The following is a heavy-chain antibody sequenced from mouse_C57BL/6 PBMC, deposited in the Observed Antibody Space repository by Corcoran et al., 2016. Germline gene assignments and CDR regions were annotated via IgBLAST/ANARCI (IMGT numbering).Heavy chain of an antibody. CDR3: ARYGGNGWYYFDY. D-gene: IGHD1-1*02. V-gene: IGHV1-19*01. CDR2: INPYNGGT. J-gene: IGHJ2*01. CDR1: GYTFTDYY. Sequence: EVQLQQSGPVLVKPGASVKMSCKASGYTFTDYYMNWVKQSHGKSLEWIGVINPYNGGTSYNQKYKGKATLTVDKSSSTAYMELNSLTSEDSAVYYCARYGGNGWYYFDYWCQGTTLTVSS.